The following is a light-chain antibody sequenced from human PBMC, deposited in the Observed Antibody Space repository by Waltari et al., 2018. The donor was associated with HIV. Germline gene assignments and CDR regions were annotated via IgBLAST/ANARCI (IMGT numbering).Light chain of an antibody. V-gene: IGKV1-33*01. CDR1: QDIRNY. CDR3: QQYNSLSFT. J-gene: IGKJ3*01. Sequence: DIQMTQSPSSLSASVEDRVTITCQASQDIRNYLNWYQQKPGKAPKLLIYEASNLEIGVPSRFSGSVSGTDFSFTIDSLQPEDIATYYCQQYNSLSFTFGPGTKLEI. CDR2: EAS.